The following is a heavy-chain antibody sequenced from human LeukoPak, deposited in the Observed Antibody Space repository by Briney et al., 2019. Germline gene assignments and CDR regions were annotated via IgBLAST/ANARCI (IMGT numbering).Heavy chain of an antibody. V-gene: IGHV5-51*01. CDR1: GYTFTTYW. CDR2: IYPGDSDT. D-gene: IGHD6-13*01. Sequence: AGESLKISCKGSGYTFTTYWIGWVRQMPGKGLEWMGTIYPGDSDTRYSPSFQGQVTISADKSISTAYLQWSSLKASDTAMYYCARRGPIAAAGYYFDYWGQGTLVTVSS. J-gene: IGHJ4*02. CDR3: ARRGPIAAAGYYFDY.